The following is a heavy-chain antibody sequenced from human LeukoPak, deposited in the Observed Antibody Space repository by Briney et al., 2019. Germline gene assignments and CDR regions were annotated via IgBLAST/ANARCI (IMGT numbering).Heavy chain of an antibody. CDR1: GFTFSSYA. CDR2: ISYDGSNK. CDR3: ARANLYSSPRGCGY. Sequence: GGSLRLSCAASGFTFSSYAMHWVRQAPGKGLEWVAVISYDGSNKYYADSVKGRFTISRDNSKNTLYLKMNSLRAEDTAVYYCARANLYSSPRGCGYWGQGTLVTVSS. D-gene: IGHD6-13*01. V-gene: IGHV3-30-3*01. J-gene: IGHJ4*02.